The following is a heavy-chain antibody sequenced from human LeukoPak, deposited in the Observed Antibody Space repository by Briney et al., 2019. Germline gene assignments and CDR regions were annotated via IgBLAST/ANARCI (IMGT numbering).Heavy chain of an antibody. J-gene: IGHJ2*01. CDR3: ARETTFGAGYWNFDL. V-gene: IGHV7-4-1*02. Sequence: ASVKVSCKASGYTFTSYAMNWVRQAPGQGLEWMGWINTNTGNPTYAQGFTGRFVFSLDTSVSTAYLQISSLKAEDTATYYCARETTFGAGYWNFDLWGRGTLVTVSS. D-gene: IGHD3-10*01. CDR1: GYTFTSYA. CDR2: INTNTGNP.